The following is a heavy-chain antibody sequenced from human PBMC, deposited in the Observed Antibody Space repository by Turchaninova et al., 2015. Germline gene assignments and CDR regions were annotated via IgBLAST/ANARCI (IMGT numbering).Heavy chain of an antibody. CDR3: TTRGCRGGTCSMPHFDH. Sequence: EVQLVQSGAEVKKPGATVKISCKISGYTFTDYYIHWVQQAPGKGLEWVGLVDPAEGETIYAEKFQGRVSITADTSTDTAYMELSSLRFEDTAVYYCTTRGCRGGTCSMPHFDHWGQGTLVTVSS. CDR2: VDPAEGET. D-gene: IGHD2-15*01. J-gene: IGHJ4*02. V-gene: IGHV1-69-2*01. CDR1: GYTFTDYY.